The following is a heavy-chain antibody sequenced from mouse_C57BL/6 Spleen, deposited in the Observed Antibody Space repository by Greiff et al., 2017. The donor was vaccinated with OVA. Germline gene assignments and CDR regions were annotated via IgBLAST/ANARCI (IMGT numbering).Heavy chain of an antibody. V-gene: IGHV1-42*01. J-gene: IGHJ3*01. CDR2: INPSTGGT. Sequence: VHVKQSGPELVKPGASVKISCKASGYSFTGYYMNWVKQSPEKSLEWIGEINPSTGGTTYNQKFKAKATLTVDKSSSTAYMQLKSLTSEDSAVYYCARGGDYDAWFAYWGQGTLVTVSA. CDR3: ARGGDYDAWFAY. CDR1: GYSFTGYY. D-gene: IGHD2-4*01.